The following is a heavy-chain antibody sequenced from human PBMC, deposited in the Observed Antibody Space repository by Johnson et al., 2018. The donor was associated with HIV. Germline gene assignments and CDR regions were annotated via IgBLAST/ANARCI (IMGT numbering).Heavy chain of an antibody. Sequence: QMQLVESGGGVVQPGGSLRLSCVASGFIFSTYGMHWVRQAPGKGLEWLAFIRYDGSNEYYPGSVKGRFTISSENAKNSLYLQMNSLRAEDTAVYYCARVRPKGSFDIWGQGTMVTVSS. CDR3: ARVRPKGSFDI. J-gene: IGHJ3*02. D-gene: IGHD1-1*01. CDR1: GFIFSTYG. V-gene: IGHV3-30*02. CDR2: IRYDGSNE.